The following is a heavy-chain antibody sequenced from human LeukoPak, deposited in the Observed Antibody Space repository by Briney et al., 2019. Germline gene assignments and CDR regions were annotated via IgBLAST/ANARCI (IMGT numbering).Heavy chain of an antibody. CDR1: GFSSNVYI. V-gene: IGHV3-30-3*01. Sequence: GGSLRLSCAASGFSSNVYIFNWVRQAPGKGLEWVASVSNDESNKSFADSVRGRFTISRDNSKNTLYLQMNSLRAEDTAVYYCARDVRVGYNSGSYFDYWGQATLVTVSS. D-gene: IGHD5-18*01. CDR2: VSNDESNK. J-gene: IGHJ4*02. CDR3: ARDVRVGYNSGSYFDY.